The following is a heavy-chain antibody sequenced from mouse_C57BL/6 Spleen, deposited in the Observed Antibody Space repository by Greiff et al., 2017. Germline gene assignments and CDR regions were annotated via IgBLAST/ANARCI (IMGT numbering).Heavy chain of an antibody. J-gene: IGHJ3*01. D-gene: IGHD2-4*01. V-gene: IGHV1-53*01. Sequence: QVQLQQPGTELVKPGASVKLSCKASGYTFTSYWMHWVKQRPGQGLEWIGNINPSNGGTNYNEKIKSKATLTVDKSSSTAYMQLISLTSEDSAVYYCARGSVYYDYDGFAYWGQGTLVTVSA. CDR2: INPSNGGT. CDR1: GYTFTSYW. CDR3: ARGSVYYDYDGFAY.